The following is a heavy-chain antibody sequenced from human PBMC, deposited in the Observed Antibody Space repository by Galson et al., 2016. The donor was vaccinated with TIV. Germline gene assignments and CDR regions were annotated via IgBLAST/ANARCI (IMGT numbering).Heavy chain of an antibody. CDR1: GFSFGDYA. Sequence: SLRISCAASGFSFGDYAMHWVRQAPGKGLEWVSGINWNSGSVDFADSVKGRFTISRDNAKNSLYLQMNSLRGEDTALYYCAKAKSIFGVVPHRAFDVWGQGTTVTVSS. D-gene: IGHD3-3*01. CDR3: AKAKSIFGVVPHRAFDV. J-gene: IGHJ3*01. V-gene: IGHV3-9*01. CDR2: INWNSGSV.